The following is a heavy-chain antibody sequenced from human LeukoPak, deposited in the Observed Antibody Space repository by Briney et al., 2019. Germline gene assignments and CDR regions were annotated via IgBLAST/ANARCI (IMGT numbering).Heavy chain of an antibody. V-gene: IGHV3-66*01. CDR3: ARGPGTPNDF. D-gene: IGHD2-15*01. Sequence: PWGSLRLSCAASGFSVSSKYMSWVRQAPGKGLEWVSVIYTGGGTCYADSVKGRFTISRDNSKNTLYLQMNSLRGEDTAVYYCARGPGTPNDFWGQGTLVTVSS. CDR1: GFSVSSKY. J-gene: IGHJ4*02. CDR2: IYTGGGT.